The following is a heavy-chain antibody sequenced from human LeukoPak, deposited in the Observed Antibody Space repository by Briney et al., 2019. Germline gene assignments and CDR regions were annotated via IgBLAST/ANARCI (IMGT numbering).Heavy chain of an antibody. V-gene: IGHV4-61*02. J-gene: IGHJ4*02. CDR1: GGSISRGSYY. D-gene: IGHD4-11*01. CDR2: IYTSGSP. CDR3: ARALRVTKAALDY. Sequence: KASQTLSLTCTVSGGSISRGSYYWSWIRQPAGKGLGCNGRIYTSGSPNYNPSLKSRVTISVDTSKNQFSLKLSSVTAADTAVYYCARALRVTKAALDYWGQGTLVTVSS.